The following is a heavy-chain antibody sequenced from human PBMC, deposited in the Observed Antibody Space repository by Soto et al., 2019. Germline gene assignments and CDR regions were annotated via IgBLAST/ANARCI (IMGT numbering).Heavy chain of an antibody. CDR3: TKYLGTYYGSGIYYDY. V-gene: IGHV3-23*01. Sequence: GGSLRLSCAASGFTFSSYAMSWVRQAPGKGLEWVSAISGSGGSTYYADSVKGRFTISRDYSKNTLYLQMNSLRAEDTSVYYCTKYLGTYYGSGIYYDYWGQGTLVTVSS. CDR1: GFTFSSYA. CDR2: ISGSGGST. J-gene: IGHJ4*02. D-gene: IGHD3-10*01.